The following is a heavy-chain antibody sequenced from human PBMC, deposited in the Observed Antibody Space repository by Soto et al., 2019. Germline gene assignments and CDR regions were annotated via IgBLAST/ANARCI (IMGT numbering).Heavy chain of an antibody. D-gene: IGHD2-21*02. Sequence: GGSLRLSCAASGFPFTNFAMSWVRQAPGKGLEWVAGIGASGDITWYADSVKGRLSISRDNSKNTLYLQLNSLRFEDTAVYYCAKDDFTDRGDDYFDYWGPGTLVTVSS. J-gene: IGHJ4*02. V-gene: IGHV3-23*01. CDR2: IGASGDIT. CDR3: AKDDFTDRGDDYFDY. CDR1: GFPFTNFA.